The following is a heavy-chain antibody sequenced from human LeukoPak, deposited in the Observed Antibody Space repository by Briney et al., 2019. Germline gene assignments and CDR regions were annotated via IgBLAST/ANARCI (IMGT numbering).Heavy chain of an antibody. D-gene: IGHD3-22*01. CDR1: GDSIISGSYY. Sequence: PSETLSLTCTVSGDSIISGSYYWTWIRQPAGKTLEWIGRVYTSGSTNYNPSVESRATISIDTADNQFSLKLSSVTAADTAVYYCAREDRPTYYYDSSGYYHFDYWGQGTLVTVSS. V-gene: IGHV4-61*02. J-gene: IGHJ4*02. CDR2: VYTSGST. CDR3: AREDRPTYYYDSSGYYHFDY.